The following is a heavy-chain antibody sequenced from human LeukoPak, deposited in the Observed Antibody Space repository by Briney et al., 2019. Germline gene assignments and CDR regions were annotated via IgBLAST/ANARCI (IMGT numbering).Heavy chain of an antibody. CDR1: GITVSGSY. D-gene: IGHD3-10*02. V-gene: IGHV3-53*01. CDR2: IYSGGDT. J-gene: IGHJ4*02. Sequence: PGGSLRLSCAASGITVSGSYMTWVRQAPGKGLEWVPYIYSGGDTSYADSVKGRFTISRDNSKNTLYLQMNSLRAEDTAVYYCARAYNYVFDYWGQGTLVTVSS. CDR3: ARAYNYVFDY.